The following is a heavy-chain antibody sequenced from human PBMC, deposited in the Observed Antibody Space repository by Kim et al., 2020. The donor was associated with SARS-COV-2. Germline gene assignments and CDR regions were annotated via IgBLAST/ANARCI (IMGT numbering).Heavy chain of an antibody. D-gene: IGHD4-17*01. V-gene: IGHV4-59*02. CDR3: ARLRGPYYFDS. J-gene: IGHJ4*02. CDR2: IYYTGTT. CDR1: GGSVSRYF. Sequence: SETLSLTCNVSGGSVSRYFWSWIRQSPGKGLEWIGYIYYTGTTSYNPSLKSRATISVDTSKNQFSLNLTSVTAADTAVYYCARLRGPYYFDSWGQGTLVAVST.